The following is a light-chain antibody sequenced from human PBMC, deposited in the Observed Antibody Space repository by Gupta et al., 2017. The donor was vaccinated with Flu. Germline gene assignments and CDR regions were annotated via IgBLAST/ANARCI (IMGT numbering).Light chain of an antibody. CDR2: EGS. V-gene: IGLV2-23*01. CDR1: SSDVGSYNL. CDR3: CSYAGSSGV. Sequence: QSALTQPASVYGSPGQSITISCTGTSSDVGSYNLVSWYQQHPGKAPKLMIYEGSKRPSGVSNRFSGSKAGNTASLTISGLQAEDEADYYCCSYAGSSGVFGGGTQLTGL. J-gene: IGLJ3*02.